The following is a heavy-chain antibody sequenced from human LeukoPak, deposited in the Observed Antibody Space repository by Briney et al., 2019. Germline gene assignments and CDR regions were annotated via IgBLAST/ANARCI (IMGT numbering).Heavy chain of an antibody. CDR3: ASAVDCGGGCYTPPPFDY. CDR2: IYYSGST. D-gene: IGHD2-21*02. J-gene: IGHJ4*01. Sequence: PSETLSLTCTVSGGSISSSSYYWGWIRQPPGKGLEWIGSIYYSGSTYYNPSLKGRVTISVDTSKNQFSLKLSSVTAADTAVYYCASAVDCGGGCYTPPPFDYWGQEPWSPSPQ. V-gene: IGHV4-39*07. CDR1: GGSISSSSYY.